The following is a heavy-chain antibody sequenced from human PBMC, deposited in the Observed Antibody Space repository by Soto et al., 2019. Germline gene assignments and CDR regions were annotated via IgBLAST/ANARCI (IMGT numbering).Heavy chain of an antibody. CDR1: GFTFSSYA. Sequence: GGSLRLSCAASGFTFSSYAMSWVRQAPGKGLEWVSAISGSGGSTYYADSMKGRFTISRDNSKNTLYLQMNSLRAEDTAVYYCAKDLGLNLLIAVAGRKSGGDDYWGQGTLVTVSS. CDR3: AKDLGLNLLIAVAGRKSGGDDY. CDR2: ISGSGGST. V-gene: IGHV3-23*01. D-gene: IGHD6-19*01. J-gene: IGHJ4*02.